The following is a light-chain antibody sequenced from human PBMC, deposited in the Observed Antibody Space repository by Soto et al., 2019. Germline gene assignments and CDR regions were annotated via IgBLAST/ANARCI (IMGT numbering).Light chain of an antibody. V-gene: IGKV3-11*01. CDR1: QSFRGL. J-gene: IGKJ1*01. CDR2: DAY. Sequence: EVVLTQSPVTLSLSPGERATLSCRASQSFRGLLAWYQQKPGQAPRLLIYDAYNRATGIPPRFSGSGSGTDFTLTISSLQPEDVATYYCQNFDSAPQTFGQGTKVDI. CDR3: QNFDSAPQT.